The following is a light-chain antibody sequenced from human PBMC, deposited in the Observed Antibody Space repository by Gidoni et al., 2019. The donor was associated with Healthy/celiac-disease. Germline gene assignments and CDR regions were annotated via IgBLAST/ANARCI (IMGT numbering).Light chain of an antibody. V-gene: IGKV1-5*01. J-gene: IGKJ3*01. Sequence: DIQMTQSPSTLSASVGDRVTITCRASQSISSWLDWYQQKPGKAPKLLIYDASSLESGVPSRFSGSGSGTEFTLTISSLQPDDFATYYCQQYNSYPTFGPGTKVDIK. CDR3: QQYNSYPT. CDR1: QSISSW. CDR2: DAS.